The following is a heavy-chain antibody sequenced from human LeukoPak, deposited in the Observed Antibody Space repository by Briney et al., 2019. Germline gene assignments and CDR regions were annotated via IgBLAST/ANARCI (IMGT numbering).Heavy chain of an antibody. V-gene: IGHV4-38-2*02. CDR3: ARGRFMDVLTTRRKASTSFDY. D-gene: IGHD4/OR15-4a*01. CDR1: GYSISSGYY. J-gene: IGHJ4*02. CDR2: ISQSRTT. Sequence: PSETLSLTCTVSGYSISSGYYWGWIRQPPGKGLEWIGEISQSRTTNYNPSLKSRVTISVDTSKNQFSLKLRSATAADTAIYYCARGRFMDVLTTRRKASTSFDYWGQGTLVTVSS.